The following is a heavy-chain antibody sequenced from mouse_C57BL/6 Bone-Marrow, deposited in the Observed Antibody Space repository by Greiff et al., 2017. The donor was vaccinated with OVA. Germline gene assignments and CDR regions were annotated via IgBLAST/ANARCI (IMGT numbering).Heavy chain of an antibody. V-gene: IGHV5-17*01. Sequence: EVMLVESGGGLVKPGGSLKLSCAASGFTFSDYGMHWVRQAPEKGLEWVAYISSGSSSIYYADTVKGRCTITRDNAKNTLFLQMTSLRSKDTAMYYCAREDGNYAWFAYWGQGTLVTVSA. CDR1: GFTFSDYG. CDR2: ISSGSSSI. CDR3: AREDGNYAWFAY. J-gene: IGHJ3*01. D-gene: IGHD2-1*01.